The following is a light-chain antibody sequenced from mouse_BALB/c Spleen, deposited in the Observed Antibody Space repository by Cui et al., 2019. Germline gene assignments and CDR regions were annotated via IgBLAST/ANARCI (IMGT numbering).Light chain of an antibody. J-gene: IGKJ2*01. V-gene: IGKV8-19*01. Sequence: DIVMTQSPSSLTVTAGEKVTMSCKSSQSLLNSGNQKNYLTWYQQKPGQPPKLLIYWASTRESGVPDRFTGSGSGKDFTLTISSVQAEDLAVYYCQNDYSYPTFGGGTKLEIK. CDR3: QNDYSYPT. CDR1: QSLLNSGNQKNY. CDR2: WAS.